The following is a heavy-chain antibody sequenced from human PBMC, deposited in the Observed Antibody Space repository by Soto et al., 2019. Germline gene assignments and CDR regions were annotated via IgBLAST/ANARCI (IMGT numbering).Heavy chain of an antibody. Sequence: QVQLQESGPGLVKPSQTLSLTCSVSDESISSGGYYWSWIRHHPGKGLEWIGYIYDSESAYYNPSLKSRVTISMDTSKNHFAMRLSSVTAADTAVYYCARASRSSSATDYWGQGTLATVSS. CDR2: IYDSESA. D-gene: IGHD6-6*01. V-gene: IGHV4-31*03. J-gene: IGHJ4*02. CDR3: ARASRSSSATDY. CDR1: DESISSGGYY.